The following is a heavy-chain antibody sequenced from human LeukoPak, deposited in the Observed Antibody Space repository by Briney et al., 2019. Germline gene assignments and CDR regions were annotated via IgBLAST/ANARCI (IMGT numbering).Heavy chain of an antibody. CDR1: GGSISSSSYY. Sequence: SETLPLTCTVSGGSISSSSYYWGWIRQPPGKGLEWIGSIYYSGSTYYNPSLKSRVTISVDTSKNQFSLKLSSVTAADTAVYYCARRGLPFDYWGQGTLVTVSS. J-gene: IGHJ4*02. CDR2: IYYSGST. D-gene: IGHD5-18*01. CDR3: ARRGLPFDY. V-gene: IGHV4-39*01.